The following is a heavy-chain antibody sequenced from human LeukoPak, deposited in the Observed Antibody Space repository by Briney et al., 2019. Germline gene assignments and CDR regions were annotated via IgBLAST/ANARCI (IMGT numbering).Heavy chain of an antibody. CDR3: ATPYCSGISCLDVFNM. CDR2: KYYSGSA. Sequence: PSQTLSLTCNVSGVSVSDGRYYWTWIRQHPGQVLEWIGYKYYSGSAKYNPSLKSRLTISIDTSKNQFSLQLGSVTAADTAPYYCATPYCSGISCLDVFNMWGQGTRVTVSS. CDR1: GVSVSDGRYY. D-gene: IGHD2-2*01. V-gene: IGHV4-31*03. J-gene: IGHJ3*02.